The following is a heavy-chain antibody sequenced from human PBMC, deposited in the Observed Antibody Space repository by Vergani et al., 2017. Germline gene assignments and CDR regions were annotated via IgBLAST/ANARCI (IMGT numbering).Heavy chain of an antibody. Sequence: EVQLVESGGGLVKPGGSLRLSCAASGFTFSSYSMNWVRQAPGKGLEWVSSISSSSSYIYYADSVKGRFTISRDNAKNSLYLQMNSLRAEDTAVYYCARAPYQLLLHTGSPFDYWGQGTLVTVSS. CDR2: ISSSSSYI. CDR3: ARAPYQLLLHTGSPFDY. V-gene: IGHV3-21*01. J-gene: IGHJ4*02. CDR1: GFTFSSYS. D-gene: IGHD2-2*01.